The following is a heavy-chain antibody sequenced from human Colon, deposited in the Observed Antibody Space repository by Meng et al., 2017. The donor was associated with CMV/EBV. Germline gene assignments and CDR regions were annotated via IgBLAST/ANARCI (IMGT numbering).Heavy chain of an antibody. V-gene: IGHV2-5*02. CDR3: ARSASRTWYLQH. CDR2: IYWDDDT. CDR1: GFSLSTDVVG. Sequence: CSFSGFSLSTDVVGVGWLRQPPGKALEWLAFIYWDDDTRYSPSLKSRLTITKDTSKNQVVLTMTNMDPVDTGTYYCARSASRTWYLQHWGQGTLVTVSS. J-gene: IGHJ1*01.